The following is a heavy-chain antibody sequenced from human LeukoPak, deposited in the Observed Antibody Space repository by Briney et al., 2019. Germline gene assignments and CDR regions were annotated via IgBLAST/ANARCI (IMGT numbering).Heavy chain of an antibody. V-gene: IGHV3-7*01. Sequence: GGSLRLSCGASGFTFDDYWMSWVRQAPGQGLEWVANINQDGSEKYYLDSAKGRFTISRDNARNSLYLQMNSLRAEDTAVYYCATAVGGYGDNFDYWGQGTLVTVSS. CDR3: ATAVGGYGDNFDY. CDR2: INQDGSEK. CDR1: GFTFDDYW. D-gene: IGHD4-17*01. J-gene: IGHJ4*02.